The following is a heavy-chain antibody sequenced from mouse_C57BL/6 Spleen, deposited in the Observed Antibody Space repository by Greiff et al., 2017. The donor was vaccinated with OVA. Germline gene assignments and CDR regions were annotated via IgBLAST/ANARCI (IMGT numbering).Heavy chain of an antibody. D-gene: IGHD1-2*01. CDR3: ARNGGGDYFDY. Sequence: QVQLQQSGPELVKPGASVKISCKASGYTFTDYYINWVKQRPGQGLEWIGWIFPGSGSTYYNEKFKGKATLTVDKSSRTAYMLLSSLTSEDSAVYVCARNGGGDYFDYWGQGTTLTVSS. J-gene: IGHJ2*01. CDR1: GYTFTDYY. V-gene: IGHV1-75*01. CDR2: IFPGSGST.